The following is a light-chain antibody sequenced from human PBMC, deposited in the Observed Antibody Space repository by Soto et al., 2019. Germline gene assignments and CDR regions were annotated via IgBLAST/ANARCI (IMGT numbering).Light chain of an antibody. CDR3: QQYGGSPLT. CDR1: QDISNY. V-gene: IGKV1-33*01. J-gene: IGKJ5*01. CDR2: DAS. Sequence: DIQMTQSPSSLSASVGDRVTITCQASQDISNYLSWYQQKPGKAPKLLIYDASNLETGVPSRFSGSGSGTHFTFTISRLEPEDFAVYYCQQYGGSPLTFGQGTRLEIK.